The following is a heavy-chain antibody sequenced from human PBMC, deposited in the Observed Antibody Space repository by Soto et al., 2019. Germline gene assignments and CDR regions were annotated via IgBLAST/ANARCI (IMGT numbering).Heavy chain of an antibody. CDR3: ARDQGGRYDRWFDP. CDR1: TFSMYS. J-gene: IGHJ5*02. Sequence: EVQVVESGGGLVKPGGSLRLSCTFTFSMYSMNWVRQAPGKGLEWVASISSGSAYIKYAESVKGRFAISRDNAKDSLHLKMNILRAEDTAIYHCARDQGGRYDRWFDPWGQGTLVTVSS. D-gene: IGHD1-26*01. CDR2: ISSGSAYI. V-gene: IGHV3-21*06.